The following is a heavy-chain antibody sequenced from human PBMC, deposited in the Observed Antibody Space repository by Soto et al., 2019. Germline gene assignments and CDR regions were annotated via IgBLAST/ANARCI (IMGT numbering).Heavy chain of an antibody. Sequence: AAVKVSCKASGGTFSSYAISWVRQAPGQGLEWMGGIIPIFGTANYAQKFQGRVTITADESTSTAYMELSSLRSEDTAVYYCASGGTYYDILTGPGAFDYWGQVTLVTVSS. CDR3: ASGGTYYDILTGPGAFDY. V-gene: IGHV1-69*13. CDR1: GGTFSSYA. CDR2: IIPIFGTA. D-gene: IGHD3-9*01. J-gene: IGHJ4*02.